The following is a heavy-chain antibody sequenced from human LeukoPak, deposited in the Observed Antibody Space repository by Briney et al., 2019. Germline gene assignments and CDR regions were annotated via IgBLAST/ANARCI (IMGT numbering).Heavy chain of an antibody. CDR3: AKDRGSSSSYYYYYYGMDV. Sequence: GGSLRLSCAASGFSLSAYGVHWVRQAPGKGLEWVAVIWYDGTSKDYADSVKGRFTISRDNSKNTLYLQMNSLRAEDTAVYYCAKDRGSSSSYYYYYYGMDVWGQGTTVTVSS. J-gene: IGHJ6*02. CDR2: IWYDGTSK. CDR1: GFSLSAYG. D-gene: IGHD6-6*01. V-gene: IGHV3-30*02.